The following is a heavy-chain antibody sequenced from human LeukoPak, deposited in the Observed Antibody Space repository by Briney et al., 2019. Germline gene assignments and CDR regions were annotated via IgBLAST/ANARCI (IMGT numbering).Heavy chain of an antibody. CDR3: ARDRWELTPAKGWFDS. Sequence: SETLSLTCAVSGDSRTNYYWSWIRQPAGQGLEWIGHIYVSGRTNYNPSFKSRVSMSIDTSKKQFSLHLTSVSAADTAVYFCARDRWELTPAKGWFDSWGQGTLVTVSS. CDR1: GDSRTNYY. V-gene: IGHV4-4*07. J-gene: IGHJ5*01. D-gene: IGHD1-26*01. CDR2: IYVSGRT.